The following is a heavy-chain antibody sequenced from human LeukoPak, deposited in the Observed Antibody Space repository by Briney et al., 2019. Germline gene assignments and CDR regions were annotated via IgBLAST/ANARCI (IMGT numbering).Heavy chain of an antibody. CDR1: GASISSYY. CDR3: ARYITAMDTFDY. D-gene: IGHD5-18*01. Sequence: SETLSLTCTVSGASISSYYWSWIRQPPGKGLEWIGYLYNTRNTYYNPSLKSRVTISVDTSKNQFSLKVSSVTAADTAVYYCARYITAMDTFDYWGQGTLVTVSS. J-gene: IGHJ4*02. CDR2: LYNTRNT. V-gene: IGHV4-59*12.